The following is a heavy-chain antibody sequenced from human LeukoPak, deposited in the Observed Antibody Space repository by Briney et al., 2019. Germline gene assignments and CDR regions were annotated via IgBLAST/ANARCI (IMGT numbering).Heavy chain of an antibody. CDR3: ARAGYSGFDFNFDY. CDR1: GASDTIGGHY. Sequence: PSQTLSLTCTVSGASDTIGGHYWSWIRQHPGKGLEWIGYIFHTGSTYYNPSLKSRISMSLDTSKNQFYLKLSSVTAADTAVYYCARAGYSGFDFNFDYWGQGTLVTVSS. J-gene: IGHJ4*02. CDR2: IFHTGST. D-gene: IGHD5-12*01. V-gene: IGHV4-31*03.